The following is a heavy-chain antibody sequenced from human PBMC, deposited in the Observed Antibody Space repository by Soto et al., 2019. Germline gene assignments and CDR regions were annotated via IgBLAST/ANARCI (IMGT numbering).Heavy chain of an antibody. D-gene: IGHD6-13*01. CDR2: TYYRSKWYN. CDR1: GDSVSSNSAA. V-gene: IGHV6-1*01. Sequence: SQTLSLTCAISGDSVSSNSAAWNWIRQSPSRGLEWLGRTYYRSKWYNDYAVSVKSRITINLDTSKNQFSLQLNSVTPEDTAVYYCARVSYSSSWFLDYYYGMDVWGQGTTVTVSS. CDR3: ARVSYSSSWFLDYYYGMDV. J-gene: IGHJ6*02.